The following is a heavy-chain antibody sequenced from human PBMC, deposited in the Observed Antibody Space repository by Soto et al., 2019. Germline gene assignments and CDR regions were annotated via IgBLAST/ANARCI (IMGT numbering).Heavy chain of an antibody. CDR1: GFTFSSHW. D-gene: IGHD1-20*01. CDR3: ARDWYMDY. CDR2: IKQDGSEK. J-gene: IGHJ4*02. Sequence: QLVESGGGLVQPGESLRLSCAASGFTFSSHWINWIRQTQGRGLEWLAVIKQDGSEKYYVDSVTGRFTVSRDNAKNSAYLQMNSLRVDDTAVYYCARDWYMDYWGQGTLVTVSS. V-gene: IGHV3-7*04.